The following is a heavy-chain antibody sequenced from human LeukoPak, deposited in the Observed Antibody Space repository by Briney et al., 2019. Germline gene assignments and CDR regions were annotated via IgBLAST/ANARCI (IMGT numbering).Heavy chain of an antibody. V-gene: IGHV3-23*01. CDR1: GFSSSSYA. CDR3: AQRHSRGWFYFAY. J-gene: IGHJ4*02. D-gene: IGHD6-19*01. Sequence: GGSLRLSCAASGFSSSSYAMSWVRQAPGKELEWVSSFSDSGTSTFYADSVKGRFTISRDSSKNTLHLQMNSLRAEDTAVYYCAQRHSRGWFYFAYWGQGTLVTVSS. CDR2: FSDSGTST.